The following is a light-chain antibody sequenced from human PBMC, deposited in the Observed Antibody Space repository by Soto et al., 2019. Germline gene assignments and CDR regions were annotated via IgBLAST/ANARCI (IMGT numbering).Light chain of an antibody. V-gene: IGLV2-14*03. CDR1: RTDVDGHDY. J-gene: IGLJ1*01. CDR2: DVH. CDR3: SSSTASTPFYV. Sequence: QSALTQPASVSGSPGQSITISCTGARTDVDGHDYVSWYQQHPGQAPKLIIFDVHNRPPGVSSRFSGSKSGDTASLTISGLRAEDDGDYYCSSSTASTPFYVFGTGTKLTVL.